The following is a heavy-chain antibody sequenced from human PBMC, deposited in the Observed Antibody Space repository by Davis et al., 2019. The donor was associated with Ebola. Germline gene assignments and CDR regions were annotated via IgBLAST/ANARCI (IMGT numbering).Heavy chain of an antibody. Sequence: PSETLSLTCTVSGGSISSSSYYWGWIRQPPGKGLEWIGSIYYSGSTYYNPSLKSRVTISVDTSKNQFSLKLSSVTAADTAVYYCAREFEGRLYGMDVWGQGTTVTVSS. D-gene: IGHD3-10*01. J-gene: IGHJ6*02. CDR2: IYYSGST. V-gene: IGHV4-39*07. CDR1: GGSISSSSYY. CDR3: AREFEGRLYGMDV.